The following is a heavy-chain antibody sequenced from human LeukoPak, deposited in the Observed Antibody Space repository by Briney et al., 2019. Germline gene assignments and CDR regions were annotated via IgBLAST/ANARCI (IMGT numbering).Heavy chain of an antibody. D-gene: IGHD3-22*01. CDR1: GGSFSSGSYY. V-gene: IGHV4-61*01. J-gene: IGHJ4*02. CDR3: ARTHTYYYDSSGYYYDY. Sequence: SETLSLTCTVSGGSFSSGSYYWSWIRQPPGKGLEWIGYIYYSGSTNYNPSLKSRVTISVDTSKNQFSLKLSSVTAADTAVYYCARTHTYYYDSSGYYYDYWGQGTLVTVSS. CDR2: IYYSGST.